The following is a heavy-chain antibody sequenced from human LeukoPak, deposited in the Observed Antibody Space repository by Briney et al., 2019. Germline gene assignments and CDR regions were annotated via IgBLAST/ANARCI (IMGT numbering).Heavy chain of an antibody. CDR3: ARDLSNYYGSGSYCDY. Sequence: GGSLRLSCAASGFTFSDYYMSWIRQAPGKGLEWVSYISSSSSYTNYADSVKGRFTISRDNAKNSLYLQMNSLRAEDTAVYYCARDLSNYYGSGSYCDYWGQGTLVTVSS. CDR2: ISSSSSYT. D-gene: IGHD3-10*01. CDR1: GFTFSDYY. V-gene: IGHV3-11*05. J-gene: IGHJ4*02.